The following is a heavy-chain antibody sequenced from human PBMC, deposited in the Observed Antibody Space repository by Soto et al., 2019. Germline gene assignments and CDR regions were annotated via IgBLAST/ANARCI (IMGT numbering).Heavy chain of an antibody. V-gene: IGHV3-30*03. CDR1: GFTFSSYG. CDR2: ISYDGSNK. Sequence: QVQLVESGGGVVQPGRSLRLSCAASGFTFSSYGMHWVRQAPGKGLEWVAVISYDGSNKYYADSVKGRFTISRDNSKNTLYLQMNSLRAEDTAVYYCARPRGGGFWSGYSHYYFDYWGQGTLVTVSS. CDR3: ARPRGGGFWSGYSHYYFDY. D-gene: IGHD3-3*01. J-gene: IGHJ4*02.